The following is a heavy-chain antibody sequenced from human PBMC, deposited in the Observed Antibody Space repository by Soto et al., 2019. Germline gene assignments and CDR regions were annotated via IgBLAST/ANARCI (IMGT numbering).Heavy chain of an antibody. D-gene: IGHD5-18*01. J-gene: IGHJ4*02. CDR2: IIPILGIA. CDR3: ARDGVDTAMVFDY. V-gene: IGHV1-69*08. CDR1: GGTFSSYT. Sequence: QVQLVQSGAEVKKPGSSVKVSYKASGGTFSSYTISWVRQAPGQGLEWMGRIIPILGIANYAQKFQGRVTITADKSTSTAYMELSSLRSEDTAVYYCARDGVDTAMVFDYWGQGTLVTVSS.